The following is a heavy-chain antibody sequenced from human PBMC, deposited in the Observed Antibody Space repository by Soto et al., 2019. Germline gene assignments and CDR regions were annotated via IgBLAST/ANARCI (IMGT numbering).Heavy chain of an antibody. Sequence: VGSLRLSCAASGFTFSSYGMHWVRQAPGKGLEWVAVIWYDGSNKYYADSVKGRFTISRDNSKNTLYLQMNSLRAEDTAVYYCARDGHVLRFLESDYGMDVWGQGTTVTVSS. CDR3: ARDGHVLRFLESDYGMDV. J-gene: IGHJ6*02. D-gene: IGHD3-3*01. CDR1: GFTFSSYG. V-gene: IGHV3-33*01. CDR2: IWYDGSNK.